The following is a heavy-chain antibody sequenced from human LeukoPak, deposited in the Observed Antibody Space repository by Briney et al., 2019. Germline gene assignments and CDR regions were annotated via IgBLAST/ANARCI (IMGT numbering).Heavy chain of an antibody. J-gene: IGHJ5*02. CDR2: IIPIFGTA. V-gene: IGHV1-69*13. D-gene: IGHD6-6*01. CDR1: GGTFSSYA. Sequence: SVKVSCKASGGTFSSYAISWVRQAPGQGLEWKGGIIPIFGTANYAQKFQGRVTITADESTSTAYMELSSLRSEDTAVYYCARGPASSSSSYWFDPWGQGTLVTVSS. CDR3: ARGPASSSSSYWFDP.